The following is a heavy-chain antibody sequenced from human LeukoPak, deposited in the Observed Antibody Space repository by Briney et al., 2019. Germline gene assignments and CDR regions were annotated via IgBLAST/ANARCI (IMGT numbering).Heavy chain of an antibody. D-gene: IGHD2-15*01. CDR1: GGTFSSDA. J-gene: IGHJ5*02. CDR2: IIPVFRTT. CDR3: ARVVYRRAAENWFDP. Sequence: SVKVSCKASGGTFSSDAISWVRQAPGQGLEWLGGIIPVFRTTNYAQKFQGRVTITADEFTNTAYMELSSLRSDDTAVYYCARVVYRRAAENWFDPWGQGTLVTVSS. V-gene: IGHV1-69*13.